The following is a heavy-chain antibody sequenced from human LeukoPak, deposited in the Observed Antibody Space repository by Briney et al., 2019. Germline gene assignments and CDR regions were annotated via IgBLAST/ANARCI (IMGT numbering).Heavy chain of an antibody. D-gene: IGHD6-13*01. Sequence: QTGGSLRLSCAASGFTFSSYAMSWVRQAPGKGLEWVSAISGSGGSTYYADSVKGRFTISRDNSKNTLYLQMNSLRAEDTAVYYCAKDPSQAAAEMVGFLCWFDPWGQGTLVTVSS. CDR3: AKDPSQAAAEMVGFLCWFDP. CDR1: GFTFSSYA. CDR2: ISGSGGST. J-gene: IGHJ5*02. V-gene: IGHV3-23*01.